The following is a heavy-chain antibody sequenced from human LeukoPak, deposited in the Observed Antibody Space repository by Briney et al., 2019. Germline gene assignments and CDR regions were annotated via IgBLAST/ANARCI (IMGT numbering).Heavy chain of an antibody. D-gene: IGHD1-20*01. Sequence: SETLSLTCTVSGGSISSSVYYWGWIRQPPGKGLEWIGSVYYSGSTSGSTYYNTSLESRVTISVDTSQSQFSLKLSSVTAADMAVYYCARHGGRYNWSPSDWGQGTLVTVSS. CDR1: GGSISSSVYY. J-gene: IGHJ4*02. V-gene: IGHV4-39*01. CDR2: VYYSGSTSGST. CDR3: ARHGGRYNWSPSD.